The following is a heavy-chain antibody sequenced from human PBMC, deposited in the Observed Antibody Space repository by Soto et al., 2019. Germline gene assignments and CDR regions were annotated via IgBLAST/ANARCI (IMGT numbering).Heavy chain of an antibody. CDR3: AREKPRSTTFLDY. CDR1: GGSISRYY. V-gene: IGHV4-59*01. CDR2: IYYSGST. Sequence: SDTLSLTCTVSGGSISRYYWSWIRQPPGKGLEWIGYIYYSGSTNYNPSLKSRVTISVDTSKNQFSLKLSSVTAADTAVYYCAREKPRSTTFLDYWGQGTRVT. J-gene: IGHJ4*02. D-gene: IGHD3-10*02.